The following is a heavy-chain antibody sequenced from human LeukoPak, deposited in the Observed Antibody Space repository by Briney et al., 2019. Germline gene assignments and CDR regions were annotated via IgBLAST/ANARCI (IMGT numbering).Heavy chain of an antibody. CDR2: IIPIFGTA. V-gene: IGHV1-69*06. Sequence: SVKVSCKASGGTFSSYAISWVRQAPGEGLEWMGGIIPIFGTANYAQKFQGRVTITADKSTSTAYMELSSLRSEDTAVYYCATVVAYSSSWELDYWGQGTLVTVSS. J-gene: IGHJ4*02. CDR3: ATVVAYSSSWELDY. CDR1: GGTFSSYA. D-gene: IGHD6-13*01.